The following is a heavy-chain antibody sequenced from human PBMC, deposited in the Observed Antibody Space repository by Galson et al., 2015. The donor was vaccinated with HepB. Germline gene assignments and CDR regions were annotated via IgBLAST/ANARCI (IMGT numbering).Heavy chain of an antibody. CDR2: INAGNGNT. CDR1: GYTFTSYA. J-gene: IGHJ6*02. Sequence: SVKVSCKASGYTFTSYAMHWVRQAPGQRLEWMGWINAGNGNTKYSQKFQGRVTITRDTSASTAYMELSSLRSEDTAVYYCARAGGWELRRRGYYYYGMDVWGQGTTVTVSS. V-gene: IGHV1-3*01. CDR3: ARAGGWELRRRGYYYYGMDV. D-gene: IGHD1-26*01.